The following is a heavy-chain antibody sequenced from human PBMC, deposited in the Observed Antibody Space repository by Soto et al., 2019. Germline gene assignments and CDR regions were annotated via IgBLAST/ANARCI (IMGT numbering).Heavy chain of an antibody. V-gene: IGHV4-31*03. CDR1: GGPISSGGSY. CDR2: IYYSGST. J-gene: IGHJ6*02. CDR3: ATTDDFWSAHVGSYYYGMDV. Sequence: SVTLPLPCTVSGGPISSGGSYWSWLRQHPGQGLEWIGYIYYSGSTYSNPSLKSRVTLSVDPSKNQFSLKLSSLTASDTAVYYCATTDDFWSAHVGSYYYGMDVWGQGTTVTFSS. D-gene: IGHD3-3*01.